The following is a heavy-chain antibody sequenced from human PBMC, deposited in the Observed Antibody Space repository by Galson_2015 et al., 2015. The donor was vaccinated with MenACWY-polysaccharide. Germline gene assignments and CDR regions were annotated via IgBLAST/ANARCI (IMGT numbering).Heavy chain of an antibody. J-gene: IGHJ6*02. CDR3: ARGRVPGSLYYGMDV. CDR1: GFTFSSFW. Sequence: ALRLSCAASGFTFSSFWVNWVRQAPGKGVEWGANIKQDWSEKYYVDSVKGRFTISRDNAKNSMYLQMNSLRAEDTAVYFCARGRVPGSLYYGMDVWGQGTTVTVSS. CDR2: IKQDWSEK. D-gene: IGHD2-15*01. V-gene: IGHV3-7*01.